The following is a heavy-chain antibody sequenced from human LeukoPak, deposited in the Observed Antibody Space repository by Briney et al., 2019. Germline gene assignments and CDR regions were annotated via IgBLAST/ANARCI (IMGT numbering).Heavy chain of an antibody. CDR2: IIPIFGTA. Sequence: ASVKVSCKASGGTFSSYAISWVRQAPGQGLEWMGGIIPIFGTANYAQKFQGRVTITADESTSTAYMELSSLRSEDTAVYYCARDRSELVAAGMGWFDPWGQGTLVTVSS. D-gene: IGHD6-13*01. CDR1: GGTFSSYA. CDR3: ARDRSELVAAGMGWFDP. J-gene: IGHJ5*02. V-gene: IGHV1-69*13.